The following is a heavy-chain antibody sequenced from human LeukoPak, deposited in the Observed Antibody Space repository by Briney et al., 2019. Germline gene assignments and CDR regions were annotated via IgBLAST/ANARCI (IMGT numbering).Heavy chain of an antibody. Sequence: ASVKVSCKTSGYTFTGYYMHWVRQAPGQGLEWMGWINPNSGGTNYAQKFQGRVTMTRDTSISTAYMELSRLRSDDTAVYYCARGAPVGVPYGYWGQGTLVTVSS. D-gene: IGHD2-8*01. CDR1: GYTFTGYY. V-gene: IGHV1-2*02. CDR2: INPNSGGT. J-gene: IGHJ4*02. CDR3: ARGAPVGVPYGY.